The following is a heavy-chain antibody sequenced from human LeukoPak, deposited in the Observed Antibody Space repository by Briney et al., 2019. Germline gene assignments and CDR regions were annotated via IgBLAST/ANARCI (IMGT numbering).Heavy chain of an antibody. Sequence: PGGSLRLSCAASGFTFDDYAIHWVCQAPGKGLEWVSLISGDGGSTYYADSVKGRFTISRDNSRNSLYLQMNSLRTEDSALYYCAKDIGHWGIFDYWGQGTLVTVSS. V-gene: IGHV3-43*02. J-gene: IGHJ4*02. CDR2: ISGDGGST. D-gene: IGHD3-16*01. CDR1: GFTFDDYA. CDR3: AKDIGHWGIFDY.